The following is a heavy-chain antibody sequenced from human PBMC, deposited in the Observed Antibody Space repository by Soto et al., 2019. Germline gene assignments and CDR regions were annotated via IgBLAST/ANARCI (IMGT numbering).Heavy chain of an antibody. D-gene: IGHD6-13*01. V-gene: IGHV3-21*01. CDR2: ISSSSSYI. CDR3: ATSKPDSSWYIFEGPHRY. J-gene: IGHJ4*02. CDR1: GFTFSSYS. Sequence: GGSLRLSCAASGFTFSSYSMNWVRQAPGKGLEWVSSISSSSSYIYYADSVKGRFTISRDNAKNSLYLQMNSLRAEDTAVYYCATSKPDSSWYIFEGPHRYWGQGTLVTVSS.